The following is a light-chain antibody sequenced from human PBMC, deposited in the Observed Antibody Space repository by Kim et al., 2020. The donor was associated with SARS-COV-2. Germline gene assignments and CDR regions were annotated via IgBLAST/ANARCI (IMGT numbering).Light chain of an antibody. J-gene: IGLJ3*02. CDR1: NIGSKS. Sequence: SYELTQPPSVSVAPGKTARITCGGNNIGSKSVHWYQQKPGQAPVLVIYYDSDRPSGIPERFSGSNSGTTATLTITRVEAGDEAAYYCQVWDSRSDHRVFG. V-gene: IGLV3-21*04. CDR3: QVWDSRSDHRV. CDR2: YDS.